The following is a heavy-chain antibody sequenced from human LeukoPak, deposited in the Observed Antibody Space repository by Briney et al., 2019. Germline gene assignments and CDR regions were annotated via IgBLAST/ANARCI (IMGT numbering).Heavy chain of an antibody. CDR1: GXTFTRYG. Sequence: PGGPLRLPCTPSGXTFTRYGVYWLRQARGKALEWVTTSTSCGGSTYYADSVKGRFTISRDNSKNTLFLQMNGLRAEDTAVYYCARLVGATTDFDYWGQGTLVTVSS. D-gene: IGHD1-26*01. V-gene: IGHV3-23*01. CDR3: ARLVGATTDFDY. J-gene: IGHJ4*02. CDR2: STSCGGST.